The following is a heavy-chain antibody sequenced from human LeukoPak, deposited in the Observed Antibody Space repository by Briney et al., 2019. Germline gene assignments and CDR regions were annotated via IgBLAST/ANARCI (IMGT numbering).Heavy chain of an antibody. J-gene: IGHJ4*02. V-gene: IGHV3-30*18. CDR1: GFTFRNYG. Sequence: GGSLRLSCAASGFTFRNYGMHWVRQAPGKGLEWVSIISYDGSNKYYADSVKGRFTISRDNSKNTLYLQMNSLRAEDTAVYCCAKDDRGTLSNFDYWGQGTLVTVSS. CDR3: AKDDRGTLSNFDY. CDR2: ISYDGSNK.